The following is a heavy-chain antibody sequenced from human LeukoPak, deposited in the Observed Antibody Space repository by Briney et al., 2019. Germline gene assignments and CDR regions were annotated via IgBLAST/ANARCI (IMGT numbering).Heavy chain of an antibody. CDR1: GFTFSNYW. CDR3: VRFTILDDMDV. V-gene: IGHV3-74*01. CDR2: ISSDGSST. Sequence: QPAGSLRLSCAASGFTFSNYWIHWVRQPPGKGLVWVSRISSDGSSTNYADSVKGRFTVSRDSAKNTLYLQMNSLRAEDTAVYYCVRFTILDDMDVWGRGTTVTVSS. D-gene: IGHD3-3*01. J-gene: IGHJ6*02.